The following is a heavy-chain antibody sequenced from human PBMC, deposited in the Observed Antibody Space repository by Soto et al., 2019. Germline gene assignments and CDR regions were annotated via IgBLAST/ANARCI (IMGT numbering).Heavy chain of an antibody. D-gene: IGHD2-8*01. CDR1: GYTFTSYY. CDR2: INPSGGST. J-gene: IGHJ4*02. CDR3: ARPPYPGCINAVCYPLDY. Sequence: QVQLVQSGAEVKKPGASVKISCKASGYTFTSYYMHWVRQAPGQGLEWMGIINPSGGSTNYAQKLQGRVARTGDTSTSTVYMELNSLRSEDTAVYYCARPPYPGCINAVCYPLDYWGQGTLVTVSS. V-gene: IGHV1-46*01.